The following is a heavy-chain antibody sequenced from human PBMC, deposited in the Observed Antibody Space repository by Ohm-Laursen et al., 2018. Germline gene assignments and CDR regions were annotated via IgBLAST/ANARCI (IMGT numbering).Heavy chain of an antibody. J-gene: IGHJ4*02. Sequence: SLRLSCTASGFTFSNFEMNWVRQAPGKGLEWVSYISSGSLSIYYADSVKGRFTISRDNAKNSLYLQMDGLRAEDTAVYYCARELGIPVTPIDYWGQGTLVTVPS. CDR3: ARELGIPVTPIDY. D-gene: IGHD2-2*01. CDR1: GFTFSNFE. V-gene: IGHV3-48*03. CDR2: ISSGSLSI.